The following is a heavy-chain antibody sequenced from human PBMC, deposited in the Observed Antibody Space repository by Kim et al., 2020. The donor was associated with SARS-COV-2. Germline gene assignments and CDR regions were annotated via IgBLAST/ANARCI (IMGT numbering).Heavy chain of an antibody. D-gene: IGHD5-12*01. CDR2: IYYSGST. V-gene: IGHV4-39*01. CDR3: AIRGGYDPYYYYYGMDV. CDR1: GGSISSSSYY. J-gene: IGHJ6*02. Sequence: SETLSLTCTVSGGSISSSSYYWGWIRQPPGKGLEWIGSIYYSGSTYYNPSLKSRVTISVDTSKNQFSLKLSSVTAADTAVYYCAIRGGYDPYYYYYGMDVWGQGTTVTVSS.